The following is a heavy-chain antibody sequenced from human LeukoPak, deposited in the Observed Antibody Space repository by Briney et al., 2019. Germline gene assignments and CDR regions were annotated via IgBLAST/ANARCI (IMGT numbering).Heavy chain of an antibody. CDR3: ARWHHRRGYCSGGSCYRQNYYMDV. V-gene: IGHV4-34*01. D-gene: IGHD2-15*01. J-gene: IGHJ6*03. CDR2: IDHRGST. CDR1: GGSFSAYY. Sequence: SETLSLTCAVYGGSFSAYYWSWIRQPPGKGLEWIGEIDHRGSTNYNPSFKSRVTISVDTSKKQFSLKLSSATAADTAVYYCARWHHRRGYCSGGSCYRQNYYMDVWGKGTTVTVSS.